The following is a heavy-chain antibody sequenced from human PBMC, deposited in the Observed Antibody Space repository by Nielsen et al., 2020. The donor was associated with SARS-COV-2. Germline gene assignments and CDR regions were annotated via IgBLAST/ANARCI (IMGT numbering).Heavy chain of an antibody. J-gene: IGHJ6*02. CDR2: INAGNGNT. Sequence: ASVKVSCKASGYTFTSYAMHWVRQAPGQRLEWMGWINAGNGNTKYSQKFQGRITITRDTSASTVYMDLSSLRSEDTAVYYCARSGFTNFHYYYGMDAWGQGTAVTASS. CDR1: GYTFTSYA. CDR3: ARSGFTNFHYYYGMDA. V-gene: IGHV1-3*01. D-gene: IGHD5-12*01.